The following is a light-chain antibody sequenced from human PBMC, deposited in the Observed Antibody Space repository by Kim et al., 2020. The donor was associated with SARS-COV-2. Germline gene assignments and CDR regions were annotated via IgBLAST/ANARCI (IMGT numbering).Light chain of an antibody. V-gene: IGKV3-20*01. Sequence: ELVLTQSPGTLSLSPGERSTLSCRASHSVSSSYLAWYQQKPGQAPRLLIYDASSRATGIPDRFSGSGSGTDFTLTISTLEPEDFAVYYCQHYGNSPLYTFGQGTKLEI. CDR3: QHYGNSPLYT. CDR2: DAS. J-gene: IGKJ2*01. CDR1: HSVSSSY.